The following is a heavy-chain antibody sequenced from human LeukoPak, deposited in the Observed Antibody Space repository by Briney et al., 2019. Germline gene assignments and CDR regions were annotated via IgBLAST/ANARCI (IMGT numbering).Heavy chain of an antibody. D-gene: IGHD2-15*01. Sequence: ASVKVSCKASGYTFTSYGISWVRQAPGQGLEWMGWISAYNGNTNYAQKLQGRVTMTTDTSTSTAYMELRSLRSDDTAVCYCARDRTLYCSGGSCYPLEEYFQHWGQGTLVTVSS. CDR1: GYTFTSYG. J-gene: IGHJ1*01. V-gene: IGHV1-18*04. CDR3: ARDRTLYCSGGSCYPLEEYFQH. CDR2: ISAYNGNT.